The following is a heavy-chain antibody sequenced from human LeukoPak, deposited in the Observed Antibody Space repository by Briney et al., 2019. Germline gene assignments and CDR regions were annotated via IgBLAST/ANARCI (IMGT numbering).Heavy chain of an antibody. CDR3: ARTGIVRGYSYNRFDY. Sequence: SETLSLTCAVYGGSFADFYWSWIRQPPGKGLEWIGQIIHSGGTNYNPSLKSRVTISVDTSKNQFSLKLSSVTAADTAVYYCARTGIVRGYSYNRFDYWGQGTLVTVSS. CDR1: GGSFADFY. D-gene: IGHD5-18*01. J-gene: IGHJ4*02. V-gene: IGHV4-34*12. CDR2: IIHSGGT.